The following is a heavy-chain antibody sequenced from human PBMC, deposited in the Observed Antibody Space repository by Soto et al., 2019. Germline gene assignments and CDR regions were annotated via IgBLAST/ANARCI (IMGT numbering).Heavy chain of an antibody. CDR1: GGSISSYY. J-gene: IGHJ2*01. D-gene: IGHD3-3*01. CDR2: IYTSGST. CDR3: ARESGDDDFWRRSSWYFDL. Sequence: QVQLQESGPGLVKPSETLSLTCTVSGGSISSYYWSWIRQPAGKGLEWIGRIYTSGSTNYNPSLKSRVTMSVDTSKNQFSLKLSSVTAADTAVYYCARESGDDDFWRRSSWYFDLWGRGTLVTVSS. V-gene: IGHV4-4*07.